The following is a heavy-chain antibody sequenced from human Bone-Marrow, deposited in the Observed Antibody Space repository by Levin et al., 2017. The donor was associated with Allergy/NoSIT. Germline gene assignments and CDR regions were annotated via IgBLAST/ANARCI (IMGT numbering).Heavy chain of an antibody. D-gene: IGHD3-3*01. CDR3: AKENDFWGGYHHWFDT. CDR1: GFIFRGFA. Sequence: QPGGSLRLSCAGSGFIFRGFALSWVRQTPGRGPEWVSTISASGTQTFYTDSVKGRFTVSRDNSRNSLYLQMDSLTADDAAIYYCAKENDFWGGYHHWFDTWGQGTQVTVSS. CDR2: ISASGTQT. V-gene: IGHV3-23*01. J-gene: IGHJ5*02.